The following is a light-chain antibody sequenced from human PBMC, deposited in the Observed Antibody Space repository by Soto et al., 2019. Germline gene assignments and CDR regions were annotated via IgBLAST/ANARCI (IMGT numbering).Light chain of an antibody. CDR3: SVYTTRSTLV. CDR1: SRDVGAYNL. J-gene: IGLJ2*01. Sequence: QSALTQPASVSGSPGQSITISCTGTSRDVGAYNLVSWYQQHPGKAPKLLIYEVRNRPSGISFRFSGSRSGNTASLTISGLLAEDEADYYCSVYTTRSTLVFGGGTKLTVL. V-gene: IGLV2-14*01. CDR2: EVR.